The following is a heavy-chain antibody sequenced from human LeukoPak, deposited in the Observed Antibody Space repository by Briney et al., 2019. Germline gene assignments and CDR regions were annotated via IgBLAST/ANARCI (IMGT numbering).Heavy chain of an antibody. CDR2: IYYSGST. V-gene: IGHV4-39*07. J-gene: IGHJ4*02. Sequence: SETLSLTCTVSGGSISSYYWGWIRQPPGKGLEWIGSIYYSGSTYYNPSLKSRVTISVDTSKNQFSLKLSSVTAADTAVYYCARDGYSYGYEDYWGQGTLVTVSS. CDR1: GGSISSYY. CDR3: ARDGYSYGYEDY. D-gene: IGHD5-18*01.